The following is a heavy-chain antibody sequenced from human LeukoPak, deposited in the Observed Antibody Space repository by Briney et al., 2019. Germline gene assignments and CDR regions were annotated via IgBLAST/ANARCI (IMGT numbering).Heavy chain of an antibody. V-gene: IGHV3-15*01. J-gene: IGHJ4*02. Sequence: GGSLRLSCAASGFTCRNAWMSWVRQAPGKGLEWVGRIKSKTDGGTTDYAAPVKGRFTISRDDSKNTLYLQMNSLKTEDTAVYYCTTETNRNYYDSSGYCDYWGQGTLVTVSS. CDR1: GFTCRNAW. CDR3: TTETNRNYYDSSGYCDY. CDR2: IKSKTDGGTT. D-gene: IGHD3-22*01.